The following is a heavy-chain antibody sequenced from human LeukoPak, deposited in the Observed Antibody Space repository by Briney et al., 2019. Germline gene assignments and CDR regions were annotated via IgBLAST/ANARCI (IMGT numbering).Heavy chain of an antibody. CDR1: GFTFSSYW. V-gene: IGHV3-74*01. D-gene: IGHD2-21*02. J-gene: IGHJ3*02. Sequence: PGGSLRLSCAASGFTFSSYWMHWVRQAPGKGLVWVSRISSDGSSTSYADSVKGRFTISRDNAKNTLYLQMNSLRAEDTAVYYCVVGDCWGACDRWGQGTMVTVSS. CDR3: VVGDCWGACDR. CDR2: ISSDGSST.